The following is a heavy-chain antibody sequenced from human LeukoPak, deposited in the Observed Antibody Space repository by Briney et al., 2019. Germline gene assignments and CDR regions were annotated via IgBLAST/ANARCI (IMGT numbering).Heavy chain of an antibody. CDR2: ISSSSSTI. CDR1: GFTFSSYS. V-gene: IGHV3-48*02. D-gene: IGHD3-16*02. J-gene: IGHJ4*02. Sequence: GGSLRLSCAASGFTFSSYSMNWVRQAPGKGLEWVSYISSSSSTIYYADSVKGRFTISRDNAKNSLYLQMNSLRDEDTAAYYCASLGYDYVWGSYRYPDYWGQGTLVTVSS. CDR3: ASLGYDYVWGSYRYPDY.